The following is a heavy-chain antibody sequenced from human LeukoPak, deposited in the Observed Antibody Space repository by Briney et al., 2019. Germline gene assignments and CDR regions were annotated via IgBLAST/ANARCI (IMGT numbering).Heavy chain of an antibody. CDR2: IYYSGST. Sequence: SETLSLTCTVSGGSISSYYWSWIRQPPGKGLEWIGYIYYSGSTNYNPSLKSRVTISVDTSKNQFSLKLRSVTAADTAVYYCARSLARYDFWSGYYNFDYSGQGTLVTVSS. CDR1: GGSISSYY. D-gene: IGHD3-3*01. V-gene: IGHV4-59*01. CDR3: ARSLARYDFWSGYYNFDY. J-gene: IGHJ4*02.